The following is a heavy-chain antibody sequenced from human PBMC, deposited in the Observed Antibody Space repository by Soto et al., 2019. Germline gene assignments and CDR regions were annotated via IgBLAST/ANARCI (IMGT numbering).Heavy chain of an antibody. CDR1: GFTFGDYA. J-gene: IGHJ6*02. CDR3: AKIKPLQCGRFYYYAMDV. Sequence: EAQLLESGGGLVQPGGSLRLSCAGSGFTFGDYAMNWVRQAPGKGLEWVAGISGGASTTYYADSVKGRFSIARDNSANTLSLQMHSLRAEDTAIYYCAKIKPLQCGRFYYYAMDVWGQGTAVTVSS. CDR2: ISGGASTT. D-gene: IGHD2-2*01. V-gene: IGHV3-23*01.